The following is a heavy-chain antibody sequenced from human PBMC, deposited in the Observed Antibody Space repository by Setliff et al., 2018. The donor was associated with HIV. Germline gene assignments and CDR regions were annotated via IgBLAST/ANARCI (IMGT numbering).Heavy chain of an antibody. CDR1: GFTFTNYA. CDR2: INVDSGNT. Sequence: ASVKVSCKASGFTFTNYAIRWVRQAPGQRLEWTGWINVDSGNTKYLQDLQGRVTITKDRSASTAYMEVSNLRSEDMAVYYCARERDSNGYQFDYWGQGTRVTVS. CDR3: ARERDSNGYQFDY. J-gene: IGHJ4*02. V-gene: IGHV1-3*03. D-gene: IGHD3-22*01.